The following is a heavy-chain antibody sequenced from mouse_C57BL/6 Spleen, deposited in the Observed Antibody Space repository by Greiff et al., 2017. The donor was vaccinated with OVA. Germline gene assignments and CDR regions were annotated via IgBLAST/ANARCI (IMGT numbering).Heavy chain of an antibody. D-gene: IGHD2-5*01. CDR1: GYTFTSYW. J-gene: IGHJ4*01. CDR3: ARSHYSNGNGAMDY. Sequence: VQLQQPGAELVRPGSSVKLSCKASGYTFTSYWMDWVKQRPGQGLEWIGNIYPSDSETHYNQKFKDKATLTVDKSSSTAYMQLSSLTSEDSAVYYCARSHYSNGNGAMDYWGQGTSVTVSS. CDR2: IYPSDSET. V-gene: IGHV1-61*01.